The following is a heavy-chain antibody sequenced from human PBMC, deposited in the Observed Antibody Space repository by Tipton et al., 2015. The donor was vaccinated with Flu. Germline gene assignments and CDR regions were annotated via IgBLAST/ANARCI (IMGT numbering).Heavy chain of an antibody. D-gene: IGHD4-11*01. CDR2: IYYTGST. V-gene: IGHV4-30-4*01. Sequence: TLSLTCTVSGGSISSRDHFWSWIRQPPGKGLEWIGYIYYTGSTYFNPSLESRVTISVDTSQNQFSLKLTSVTAADTAVYFCARRDFSNYVSEPKNWFDLWGPGVLVSVSS. CDR3: ARRDFSNYVSEPKNWFDL. J-gene: IGHJ5*02. CDR1: GGSISSRDHF.